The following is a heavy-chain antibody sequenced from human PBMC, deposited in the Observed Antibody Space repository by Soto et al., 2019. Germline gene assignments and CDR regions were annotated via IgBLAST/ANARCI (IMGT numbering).Heavy chain of an antibody. CDR1: GFTFSSYS. Sequence: EVQLVESGGGLVQPGGSLRLSCAASGFTFSSYSLNWVRQAPGKGLEWVSYISSGSSTIYYADSVKGRFTISRDNAKNSLYLQMNSLRAEDTAVYYATRSAYMDVWGIGTTVTVSS. D-gene: IGHD2-2*01. J-gene: IGHJ6*03. CDR3: TRSAYMDV. CDR2: ISSGSSTI. V-gene: IGHV3-48*01.